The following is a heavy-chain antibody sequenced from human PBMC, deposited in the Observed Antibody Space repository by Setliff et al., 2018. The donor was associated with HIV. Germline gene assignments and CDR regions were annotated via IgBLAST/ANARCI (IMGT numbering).Heavy chain of an antibody. D-gene: IGHD2-15*01. CDR3: ARVACSGGSCYSYFQH. CDR2: INAGNGNA. CDR1: GYTFTSYA. Sequence: ASVKVSCKASGYTFTSYAIHWVRQAPGQRLEWMGWINAGNGNAKYSQKFQGRVTITRDTSASTAYMELSSLTSEDTAVYYCARVACSGGSCYSYFQHWGQAPWSPSPQ. V-gene: IGHV1-3*01. J-gene: IGHJ1*01.